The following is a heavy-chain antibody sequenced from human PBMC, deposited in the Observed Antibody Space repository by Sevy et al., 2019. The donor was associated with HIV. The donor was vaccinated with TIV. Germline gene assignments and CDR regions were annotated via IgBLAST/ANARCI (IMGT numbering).Heavy chain of an antibody. CDR1: GFTFSNAW. J-gene: IGHJ3*02. CDR2: IKSKTDGGTK. CDR3: TTDLRRCSGGSCYSEAFDI. D-gene: IGHD2-15*01. V-gene: IGHV3-15*01. Sequence: GGSLRLSCAASGFTFSNAWMSWVRQAPGKGLEWVGRIKSKTDGGTKDYAEPVKGRFTISRDDSKNTLYLQMNSLKTEDTAVYYCTTDLRRCSGGSCYSEAFDIWGQGTMVTVSS.